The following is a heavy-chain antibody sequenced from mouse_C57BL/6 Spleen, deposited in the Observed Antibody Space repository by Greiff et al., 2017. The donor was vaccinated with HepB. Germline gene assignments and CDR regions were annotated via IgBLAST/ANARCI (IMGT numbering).Heavy chain of an antibody. CDR2: IYPGSGST. Sequence: QVQLKESGAELVKPGASVKMSCKASGYTFTSYWITWVKQRPGQGLEWIGDIYPGSGSTNYNEKFKSKATLTVDTSSSTAYMQLSSLTSEDSAVYYCARWSYGNYAMDYWGQGTSVTVSS. CDR3: ARWSYGNYAMDY. D-gene: IGHD2-1*01. J-gene: IGHJ4*01. CDR1: GYTFTSYW. V-gene: IGHV1-55*01.